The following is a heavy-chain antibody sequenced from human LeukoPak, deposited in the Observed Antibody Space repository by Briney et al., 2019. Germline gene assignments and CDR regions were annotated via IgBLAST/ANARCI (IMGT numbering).Heavy chain of an antibody. D-gene: IGHD6-19*01. CDR1: GFTFRSYA. CDR2: ISGSGGST. J-gene: IGHJ4*02. Sequence: GGSLRLSCAASGFTFRSYAMLWVRQAPGRGLVWVSAISGSGGSTYSADSVKGLFTISRDNSKNTLYLQMNSLRAEDTAVYYCAKVAWRSGWPQYYFDYWGQGTLVTVSS. CDR3: AKVAWRSGWPQYYFDY. V-gene: IGHV3-23*01.